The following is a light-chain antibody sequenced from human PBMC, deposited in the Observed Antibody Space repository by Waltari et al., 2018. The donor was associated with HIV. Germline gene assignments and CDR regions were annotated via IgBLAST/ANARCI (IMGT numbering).Light chain of an antibody. Sequence: DIQMTQSPSSLSASAGDTVSLTCRASQDISNYVSWFQQQPGKVPKLLVHGAFILQRGGHSRFRGIGSVPEYTLTISGLQAEDFATYFCQKYYGVPLTLGGGTRVDI. CDR1: QDISNY. CDR2: GAF. V-gene: IGKV1-NL1*01. CDR3: QKYYGVPLT. J-gene: IGKJ4*01.